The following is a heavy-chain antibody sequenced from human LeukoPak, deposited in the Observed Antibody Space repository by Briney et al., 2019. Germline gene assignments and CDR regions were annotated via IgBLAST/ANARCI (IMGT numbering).Heavy chain of an antibody. V-gene: IGHV4-59*12. CDR1: GGSISSYY. CDR3: AIAQGYCSSTSCYTRPAFDI. CDR2: IYYSGST. Sequence: SETLSLTCTVSGGSISSYYWSWIRQPPGKGLEWIGYIYYSGSTNYNPSLKSRVTISVDTSKNQFSLKLSSVTAADTAVYYCAIAQGYCSSTSCYTRPAFDIWGQGTMVTVSS. D-gene: IGHD2-2*02. J-gene: IGHJ3*02.